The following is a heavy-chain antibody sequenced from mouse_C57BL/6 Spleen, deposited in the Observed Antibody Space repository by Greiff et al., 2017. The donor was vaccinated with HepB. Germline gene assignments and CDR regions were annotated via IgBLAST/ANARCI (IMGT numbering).Heavy chain of an antibody. CDR3: ARYGNYDVYFDY. V-gene: IGHV1-42*01. CDR1: GYSFTGYY. J-gene: IGHJ2*01. Sequence: EVQLVESGPELVKPGASVKISCKASGYSFTGYYMNWVKQSPEKSLEWIGEINPSTGGTTYNQKFKAKATLTVDKSSSTAYMQLKSLTSEDSAVYYCARYGNYDVYFDYWGQGTTLTVSS. CDR2: INPSTGGT. D-gene: IGHD2-1*01.